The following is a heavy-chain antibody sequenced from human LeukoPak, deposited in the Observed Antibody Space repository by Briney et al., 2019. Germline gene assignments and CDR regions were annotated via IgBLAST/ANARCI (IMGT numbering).Heavy chain of an antibody. CDR1: GGTFSTYA. J-gene: IGHJ3*02. V-gene: IGHV1-69*04. CDR2: IIPILGIA. D-gene: IGHD2-15*01. Sequence: GASVKVSCKASGGTFSTYAISWVRQAPGQGLEWMGRIIPILGIANYAQKFQGRVTITADKSTSTAYMELSSLRSEDTAVYYCASRRGVVVGVFDAFDIWGQGTMVTVSS. CDR3: ASRRGVVVGVFDAFDI.